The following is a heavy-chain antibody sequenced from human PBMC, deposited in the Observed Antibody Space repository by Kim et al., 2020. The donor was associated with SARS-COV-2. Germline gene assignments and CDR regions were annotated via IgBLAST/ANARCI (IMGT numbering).Heavy chain of an antibody. CDR3: ARSDSGYDLGDLLF. Sequence: ASVKVSCKASGYTFTSYGISWVRQAPGQGLEWMGWISGYSGNTYYAQSLQGRVTMTTDTSTSSAYMELRSLRSDDTAVYYCARSDSGYDLGDLLFWGQGTLVTVSA. D-gene: IGHD5-12*01. CDR2: ISGYSGNT. V-gene: IGHV1-18*01. CDR1: GYTFTSYG. J-gene: IGHJ4*02.